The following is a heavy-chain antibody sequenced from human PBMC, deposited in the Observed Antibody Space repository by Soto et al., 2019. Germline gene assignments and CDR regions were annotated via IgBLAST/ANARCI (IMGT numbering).Heavy chain of an antibody. CDR1: GFTVSSKY. J-gene: IGHJ6*03. D-gene: IGHD2-15*01. V-gene: IGHV3-66*01. CDR2: IQSGGTT. CDR3: ARDDVLCDGGRCYGIPLDV. Sequence: GGSLRLSCAASGFTVSSKYMTWVRQAPGKGLEWVSLIQSGGTTYYADSVKGRFTISRDTSENTLHLQMDSLRVEDTADYCARDDVLCDGGRCYGIPLDVWGKGTTVTVS.